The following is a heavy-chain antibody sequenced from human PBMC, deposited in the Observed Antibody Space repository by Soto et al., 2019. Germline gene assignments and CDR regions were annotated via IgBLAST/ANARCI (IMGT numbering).Heavy chain of an antibody. D-gene: IGHD3-10*01. CDR2: INHSGST. Sequence: SETLSLTCAVYGGSFSGYYWSWIRQPPGKGLEWIGEINHSGSTNYNPPLKSRVTISVDTSKNQFSLKLSSVTAADTAVYYCARGGYYGSGSLYWGQGTLVTVSS. CDR3: ARGGYYGSGSLY. CDR1: GGSFSGYY. V-gene: IGHV4-34*01. J-gene: IGHJ4*02.